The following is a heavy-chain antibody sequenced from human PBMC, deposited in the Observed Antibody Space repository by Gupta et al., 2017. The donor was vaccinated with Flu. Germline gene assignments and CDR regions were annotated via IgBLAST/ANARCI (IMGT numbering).Heavy chain of an antibody. Sequence: QVQLVQSGGGVVLPGSSLRLSCAASGFIFSDYGMHWVRQVPGKGLEWMAVMSDDGSNQWYADSVRGRSTISRDNSENTLILQMNSLRRDDTAVYYCAKGGRHNWNFDGDYWGQGTLVTVSS. CDR3: AKGGRHNWNFDGDY. J-gene: IGHJ4*02. V-gene: IGHV3-30*18. CDR1: GFIFSDYG. CDR2: MSDDGSNQ. D-gene: IGHD1-7*01.